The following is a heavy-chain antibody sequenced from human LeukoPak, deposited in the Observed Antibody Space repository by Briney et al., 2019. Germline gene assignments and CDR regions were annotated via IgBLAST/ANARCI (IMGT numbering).Heavy chain of an antibody. CDR1: GGTFSSYA. Sequence: SVKVSCKASGGTFSSYAISWVRQAPGQGLEWMGRINPILGIANYAQKFQGRVTITADKSTSTAYMELSSLRSEDTAIYYCGRDHRYGRSGWYGIIDYWGQGTLVTVSS. D-gene: IGHD6-19*01. CDR3: GRDHRYGRSGWYGIIDY. V-gene: IGHV1-69*04. CDR2: INPILGIA. J-gene: IGHJ4*02.